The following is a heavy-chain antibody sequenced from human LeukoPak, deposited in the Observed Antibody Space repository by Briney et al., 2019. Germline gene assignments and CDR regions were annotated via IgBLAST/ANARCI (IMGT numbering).Heavy chain of an antibody. J-gene: IGHJ4*02. Sequence: PGGSLRLSCAASGFTFSSYGMHWVRQAPGKGLEWVAVIWYDGSNKYYADSVKGRFTISRDNSKNTLYLQINSLRAEDTAVYYCARVHDILTGLDYWGQGTLVTVSS. CDR1: GFTFSSYG. D-gene: IGHD3-9*01. CDR2: IWYDGSNK. CDR3: ARVHDILTGLDY. V-gene: IGHV3-33*01.